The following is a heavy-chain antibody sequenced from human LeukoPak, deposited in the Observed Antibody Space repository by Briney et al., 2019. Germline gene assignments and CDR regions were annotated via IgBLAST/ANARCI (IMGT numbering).Heavy chain of an antibody. D-gene: IGHD3-10*01. CDR2: INPSGGST. J-gene: IGHJ6*03. CDR3: ARGPSITMVRGGQWYYYMDV. CDR1: GYTFTRYY. V-gene: IGHV1-46*01. Sequence: ASVKVSCKASGYTFTRYYMHWVRQAAGQGLEWMGLINPSGGSTNYAQKFQDRPTMTRETSTNTVYMELSSLRSEDTAVYYCARGPSITMVRGGQWYYYMDVWGKGTTVTISS.